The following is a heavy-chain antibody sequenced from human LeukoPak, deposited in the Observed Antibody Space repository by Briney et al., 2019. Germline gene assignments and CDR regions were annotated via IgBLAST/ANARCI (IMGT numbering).Heavy chain of an antibody. D-gene: IGHD3-10*01. CDR1: GFTLRSYE. CDR2: VSSSGGGM. V-gene: IGHV3-48*03. CDR3: ARDLYGLGGDAFDI. J-gene: IGHJ3*02. Sequence: PGGSLRLSCAASGFTLRSYEMNWVRQAPGKGVEWVSYVSSSGGGMLYVDSVKGRFTISRDNAKNSLSLQMSSLRVEDTAVYYCARDLYGLGGDAFDIWGQGTMVTVSS.